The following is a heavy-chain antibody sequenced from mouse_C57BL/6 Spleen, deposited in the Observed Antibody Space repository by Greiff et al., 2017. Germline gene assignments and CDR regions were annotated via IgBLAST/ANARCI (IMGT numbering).Heavy chain of an antibody. CDR3: ARRGGSLWGYFDV. D-gene: IGHD1-1*01. Sequence: QVQLQQSGAELVRPGTSVKVSCKASGYAFTNYLIEWVKQRPGQGLAWIGVINPGSGGTNYNEKFQGKATLTADKSSSTAYMQFSSLTSEDSAVYFCARRGGSLWGYFDVWGTGTTVTVSS. CDR2: INPGSGGT. J-gene: IGHJ1*03. CDR1: GYAFTNYL. V-gene: IGHV1-54*01.